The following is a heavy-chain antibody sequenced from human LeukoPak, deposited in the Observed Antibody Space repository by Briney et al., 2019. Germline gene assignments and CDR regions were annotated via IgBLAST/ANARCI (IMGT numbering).Heavy chain of an antibody. CDR1: GFTFSNYW. V-gene: IGHV3-7*01. J-gene: IGHJ4*02. CDR3: TRDRSHSLSDFWSGPIIYNDY. D-gene: IGHD3-3*01. Sequence: PGGSLRLSCAASGFTFSNYWMSWVRQAPGKGLEWVANINQDGSEIYYVDSVKGRFTISRDNAKNSLYLQMNSLRAEDTALYYCTRDRSHSLSDFWSGPIIYNDYWGQGTLVTVSS. CDR2: INQDGSEI.